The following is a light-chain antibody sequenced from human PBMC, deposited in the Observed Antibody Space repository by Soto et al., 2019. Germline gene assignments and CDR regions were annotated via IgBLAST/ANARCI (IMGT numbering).Light chain of an antibody. V-gene: IGLV1-44*01. J-gene: IGLJ1*01. CDR2: GNN. CDR3: AAWDDSLNEYV. Sequence: QSVLTQAPSVSGTPGQRVNITCSGSSSNIGRNSVNWYQHLPGTAPKLLTHGNNHRPSGVPDRFSGSKSGTSASLAISGLQPEDEADYCCAAWDDSLNEYVFGDGTKLTVL. CDR1: SSNIGRNS.